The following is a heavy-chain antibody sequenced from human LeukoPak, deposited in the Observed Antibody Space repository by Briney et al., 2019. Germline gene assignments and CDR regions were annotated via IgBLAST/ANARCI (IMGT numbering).Heavy chain of an antibody. CDR1: GGSISSYY. Sequence: PSETLSLTCTVSGGSISSYYWSWIRHPPGKGLEWIGYIYYSGSTNYNPSLKSRVTISVDTSKNQFSLKLSSVTAADTAVYYCARTTSSSWEYYFDYWGQGTLVTVSS. CDR3: ARTTSSSWEYYFDY. J-gene: IGHJ4*02. D-gene: IGHD6-13*01. CDR2: IYYSGST. V-gene: IGHV4-59*08.